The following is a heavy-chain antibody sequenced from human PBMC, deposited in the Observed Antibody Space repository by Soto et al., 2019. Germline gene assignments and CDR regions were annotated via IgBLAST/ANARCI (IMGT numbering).Heavy chain of an antibody. J-gene: IGHJ4*02. Sequence: EVQLLESGGGSVQPGGSLRLSCSASGFTFSNYAMSWVRQAPGKGLEWVASISGSGRSTNYADSVKGRFTISRDNSKNTLAVQMSSLRAEDTAVYYCARDGGSICSGGSCYFQAPDYWGQGTLVTVSP. CDR1: GFTFSNYA. CDR2: ISGSGRST. CDR3: ARDGGSICSGGSCYFQAPDY. D-gene: IGHD2-15*01. V-gene: IGHV3-23*01.